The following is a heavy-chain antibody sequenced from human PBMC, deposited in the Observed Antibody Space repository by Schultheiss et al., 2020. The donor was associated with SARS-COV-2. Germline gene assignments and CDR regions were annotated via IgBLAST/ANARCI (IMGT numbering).Heavy chain of an antibody. Sequence: GGSLRLSCAASGFTFSSYAMSWVRQAPGKGLEWVSVIYSGGSTYYADSVKGRFTISRDNSKNTLYLQMNSLRAEDTAVYYCARDYYDSSGYYYNWFDPWGQGTLVTVSS. D-gene: IGHD3-22*01. CDR1: GFTFSSYA. J-gene: IGHJ5*02. CDR2: IYSGGST. CDR3: ARDYYDSSGYYYNWFDP. V-gene: IGHV3-66*01.